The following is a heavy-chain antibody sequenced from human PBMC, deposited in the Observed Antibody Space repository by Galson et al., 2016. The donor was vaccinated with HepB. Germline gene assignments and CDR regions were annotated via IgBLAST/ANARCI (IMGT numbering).Heavy chain of an antibody. CDR2: INGGGGKT. CDR1: GFTFSTFA. Sequence: SLRLSCAASGFTFSTFAMTWVRQAPGTGLEWVSTINGGGGKTHHADSVKGRFTISRDNAKNTLYLEMNSLRAEDTAIYYCATEYVLRSLESSSYYFYGLDVRGQGTTVTVSS. V-gene: IGHV3-23*01. J-gene: IGHJ6*02. CDR3: ATEYVLRSLESSSYYFYGLDV. D-gene: IGHD3-3*01.